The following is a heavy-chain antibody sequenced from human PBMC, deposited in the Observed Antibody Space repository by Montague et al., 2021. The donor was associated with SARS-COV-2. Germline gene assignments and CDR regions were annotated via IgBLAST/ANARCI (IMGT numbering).Heavy chain of an antibody. D-gene: IGHD2-15*01. Sequence: SETLSLTCTVSGDSISSYNWNWIRHPPGTGQEWIGYIYNSGTTNYNPYVKSRITISVDTSKNQFSLKLNSVTAADTAVYYCASAGGYCSCGSCYYWFDPWGQGTLVTVSS. CDR1: GDSISSYN. CDR2: IYNSGTT. V-gene: IGHV4-59*01. CDR3: ASAGGYCSCGSCYYWFDP. J-gene: IGHJ5*02.